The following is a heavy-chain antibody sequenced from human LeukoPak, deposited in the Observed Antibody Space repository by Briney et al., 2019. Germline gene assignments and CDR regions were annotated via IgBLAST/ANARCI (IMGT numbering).Heavy chain of an antibody. CDR1: GVTLRSYA. V-gene: IGHV3-23*01. J-gene: IGHJ4*02. CDR2: IDGSGYST. Sequence: GGSLRLSCAASGVTLRSYAMSWVRRAPGKGPEWVSSIDGSGYSTYYADSVKGRFTISRDNSKNTLYLQMNSLRAEDTAVYYCARGGGIVGAIYFDYWGQGTLVTVSS. D-gene: IGHD1-26*01. CDR3: ARGGGIVGAIYFDY.